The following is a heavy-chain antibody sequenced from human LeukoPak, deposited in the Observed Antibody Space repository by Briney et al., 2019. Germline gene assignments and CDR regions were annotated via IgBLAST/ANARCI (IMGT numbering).Heavy chain of an antibody. J-gene: IGHJ4*02. V-gene: IGHV1-69*02. D-gene: IGHD6-19*01. CDR3: ARGEGRGWYLSFDY. CDR2: IIPILGIA. CDR1: GGTYSSYT. Sequence: GSSLKVACKEAGGTYSSYTISWVREAPGQGLEWMGRIIPILGIANYAQKFQGRVTITADKSTSTAYMGLSSPRSEDTAGHYCARGEGRGWYLSFDYWGQGTRVTVPS.